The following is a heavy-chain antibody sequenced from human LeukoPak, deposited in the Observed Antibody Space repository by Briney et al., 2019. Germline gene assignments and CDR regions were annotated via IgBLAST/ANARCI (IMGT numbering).Heavy chain of an antibody. CDR2: INPNSGGT. CDR3: ARGPYVLLWFGEVSGGYFDY. V-gene: IGHV1-2*02. J-gene: IGHJ4*02. Sequence: ASVKVSCKASGYTFTGYYMHWVRQAPGQGLEWMGWINPNSGGTNYAQKFQGRVTMTTATSTRTAYMELRSLRSDDTDVYYCARGPYVLLWFGEVSGGYFDYWGQGTLVTVSS. CDR1: GYTFTGYY. D-gene: IGHD3-10*01.